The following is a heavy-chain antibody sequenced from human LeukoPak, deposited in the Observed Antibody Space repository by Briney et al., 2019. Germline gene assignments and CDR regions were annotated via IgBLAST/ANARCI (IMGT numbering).Heavy chain of an antibody. Sequence: SETLSLTCTFSGGSISSSSDCGGWIRQPPGKGLEWIGSIYYSGSTDYNPSLKSRGTISVDPSKNQFSLKLSSVIAADTSVYYCASPQGSQLLGFEYWGQGTLVTVSS. V-gene: IGHV4-39*01. CDR2: IYYSGST. D-gene: IGHD2-2*01. CDR1: GGSISSSSDC. J-gene: IGHJ4*02. CDR3: ASPQGSQLLGFEY.